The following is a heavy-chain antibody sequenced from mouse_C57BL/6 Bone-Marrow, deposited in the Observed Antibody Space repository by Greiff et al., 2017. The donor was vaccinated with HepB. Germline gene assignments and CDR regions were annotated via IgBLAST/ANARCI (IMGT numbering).Heavy chain of an antibody. CDR3: ARPIYDGYYGAMDY. J-gene: IGHJ4*01. D-gene: IGHD2-3*01. CDR2: INPDSSTI. CDR1: GIDFSRYW. V-gene: IGHV4-1*01. Sequence: EVHLVESGGGLVQPGGSLKLSCAASGIDFSRYWMSWVRRAPGKGLEWIGEINPDSSTINYAPSLKDKFIISRDNAKNTLYLQMSKVRSEDTALYYCARPIYDGYYGAMDYWGQGTSVTVSS.